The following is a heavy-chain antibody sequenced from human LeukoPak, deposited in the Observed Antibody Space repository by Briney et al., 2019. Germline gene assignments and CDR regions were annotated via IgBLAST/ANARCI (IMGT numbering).Heavy chain of an antibody. CDR2: ISYDGSNK. J-gene: IGHJ4*02. CDR3: ARSKGGSGWKGIDY. D-gene: IGHD6-19*01. CDR1: GFTFSSYG. Sequence: GRSLRLSCAASGFTFSSYGMHWVRQAPGKRLEWVAVISYDGSNKYYADSVKGRFTISRDNSKNTLYLQMNSLRAEDTAVYYCARSKGGSGWKGIDYWGQGTLVTVSS. V-gene: IGHV3-30*03.